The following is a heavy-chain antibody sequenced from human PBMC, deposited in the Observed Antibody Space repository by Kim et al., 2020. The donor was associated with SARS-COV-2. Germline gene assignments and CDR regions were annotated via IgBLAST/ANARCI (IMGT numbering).Heavy chain of an antibody. Sequence: GSLRLSCAASGFTFSSYAMSWVRQAPGKGLEWVSAISGSGGSTYYADSVKGRFTISRDNSKNTLYLQMNSLRAEDTAVYYCAKDLMFVDAFDIWGQGTMVTVSS. CDR2: ISGSGGST. V-gene: IGHV3-23*01. D-gene: IGHD3-10*02. J-gene: IGHJ3*02. CDR1: GFTFSSYA. CDR3: AKDLMFVDAFDI.